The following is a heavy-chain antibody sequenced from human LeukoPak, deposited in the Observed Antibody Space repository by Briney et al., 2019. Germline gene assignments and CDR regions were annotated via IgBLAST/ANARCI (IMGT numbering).Heavy chain of an antibody. D-gene: IGHD1-26*01. V-gene: IGHV4-4*02. J-gene: IGHJ3*02. CDR1: GGSISSTNW. CDR3: ARERWDDVFDI. CDR2: ISLSGLT. Sequence: SETLSLTCGVSGGSISSTNWYSWVRQPPGQGLEWIGEISLSGLTNYNPSLKSRVTMSLDKSKNLLSLTLTSVTAADTAVYYCARERWDDVFDIWGQGTMVTVSS.